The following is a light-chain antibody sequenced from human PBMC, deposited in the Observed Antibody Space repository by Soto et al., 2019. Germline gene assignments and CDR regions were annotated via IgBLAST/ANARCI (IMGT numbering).Light chain of an antibody. CDR1: QGIGVT. CDR2: NAF. Sequence: IVMTRSSATLSVSPGEGATLSCRASQGIGVTLAWYQQKPGQNPRLLIYNAFTRATGVPARFSGSGSGTDFTLTINSMQSEDFAVYYCQRYNDWPLTFGGGTKVDIK. J-gene: IGKJ4*01. V-gene: IGKV3-15*01. CDR3: QRYNDWPLT.